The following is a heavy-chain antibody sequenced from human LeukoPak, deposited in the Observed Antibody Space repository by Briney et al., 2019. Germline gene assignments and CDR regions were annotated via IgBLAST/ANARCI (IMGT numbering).Heavy chain of an antibody. Sequence: PGGSLRLSCAASGFTFSSYWMHWVRQAPGKGLVWVSRINSDGSSTSYADSVKGRFTISRDNAKNTLYLQMNSLRAEDTAVYYCARGGGGNTAMVKGPWFDPWGQGTLVTVSS. D-gene: IGHD5-18*01. J-gene: IGHJ5*02. CDR2: INSDGSST. CDR1: GFTFSSYW. V-gene: IGHV3-74*01. CDR3: ARGGGGNTAMVKGPWFDP.